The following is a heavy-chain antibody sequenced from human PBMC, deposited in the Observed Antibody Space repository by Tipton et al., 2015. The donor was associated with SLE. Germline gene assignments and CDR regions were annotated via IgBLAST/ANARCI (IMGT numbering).Heavy chain of an antibody. CDR2: INHSGST. V-gene: IGHV4-34*01. J-gene: IGHJ6*03. CDR3: ARQPVYYYYYMDV. CDR1: GGSFSGYY. Sequence: TLSLTCAVYGGSFSGYYWSWIRQPPGKGLEWTGEINHSGSTNYNPSLKSRVTISVDTSKNQFSLKLSSVTAADTVVYYCARQPVYYYYYMDVWGKGTTVTVSS.